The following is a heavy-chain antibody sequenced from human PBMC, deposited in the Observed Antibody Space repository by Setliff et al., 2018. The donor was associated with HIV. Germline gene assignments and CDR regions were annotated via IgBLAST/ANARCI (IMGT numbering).Heavy chain of an antibody. Sequence: ASVKVSCKASGYTFTSYDINWVRQATGQGLEWMGWMNTNSGNTGYAQKFQGRVTMTRNTSTNTVYMELTGRRSDDTAVYYCAREGLLVTTVGGAYWYHGMDVWGQGTTVTVS. CDR3: AREGLLVTTVGGAYWYHGMDV. CDR2: MNTNSGNT. D-gene: IGHD4-4*01. V-gene: IGHV1-8*02. CDR1: GYTFTSYD. J-gene: IGHJ6*02.